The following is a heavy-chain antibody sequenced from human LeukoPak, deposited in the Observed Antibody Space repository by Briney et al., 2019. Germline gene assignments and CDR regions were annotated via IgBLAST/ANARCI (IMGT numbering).Heavy chain of an antibody. CDR1: GDSLSAGNYY. CDR3: ARIVGSEGYSSGWYDY. V-gene: IGHV4-61*02. Sequence: SRTLSLTCTVSGDSLSAGNYYWSWIRQPAGKGLEWLGRAFGTGSCRLSHSLNNRLPISLDASSNQFSLPLDSVTAADTAVYFCARIVGSEGYSSGWYDYWGPGLLVRVS. D-gene: IGHD6-19*01. J-gene: IGHJ4*02. CDR2: AFGTGSC.